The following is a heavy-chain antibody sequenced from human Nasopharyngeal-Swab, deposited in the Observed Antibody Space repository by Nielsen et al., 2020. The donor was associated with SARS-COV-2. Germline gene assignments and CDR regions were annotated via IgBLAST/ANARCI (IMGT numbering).Heavy chain of an antibody. CDR3: ASSQAYNWNDSDAFDI. Sequence: GGSLRLSCAASGFTFSDYYMSWIRQAPGKGLEWVSYISSNGSTIYYADSVKGRFTISRDNAKNSLYLQMNSLRAEDTAVYYCASSQAYNWNDSDAFDIWGQGTMVTVSS. D-gene: IGHD1-1*01. J-gene: IGHJ3*02. CDR1: GFTFSDYY. CDR2: ISSNGSTI. V-gene: IGHV3-11*04.